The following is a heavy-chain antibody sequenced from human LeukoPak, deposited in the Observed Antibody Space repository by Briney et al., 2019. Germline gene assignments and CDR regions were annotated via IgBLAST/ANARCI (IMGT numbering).Heavy chain of an antibody. V-gene: IGHV3-9*01. CDR2: ISWNSGSI. CDR3: AKDNRRHYTSGPNPDSLH. Sequence: GGSLRLSCAASGFTFDDYAMHWVRQPPGKGLEWVSGISWNSGSIDYADSVKGRFTISRDNAKNSLYLQMNSLRVEDTAFYYCAKDNRRHYTSGPNPDSLHWGQGALVTVSS. D-gene: IGHD6-19*01. CDR1: GFTFDDYA. J-gene: IGHJ4*02.